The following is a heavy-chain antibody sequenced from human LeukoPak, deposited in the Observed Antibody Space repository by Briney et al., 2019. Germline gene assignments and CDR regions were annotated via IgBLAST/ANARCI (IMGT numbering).Heavy chain of an antibody. V-gene: IGHV3-23*01. J-gene: IGHJ4*02. CDR3: AKYSGGSYLTLRSDY. CDR2: ISGNGGST. Sequence: PGGSLRLSCAASGFTFSIYAMSWVRQTPGKGLEWVSAISGNGGSTYYADSVKGRFTISRDNSDNTLYLQMNSLRVEDTAVYYCAKYSGGSYLTLRSDYWGQGTLVTVSS. CDR1: GFTFSIYA. D-gene: IGHD1-26*01.